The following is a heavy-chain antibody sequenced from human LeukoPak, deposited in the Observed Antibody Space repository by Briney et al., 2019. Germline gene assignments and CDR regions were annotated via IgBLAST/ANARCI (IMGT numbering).Heavy chain of an antibody. CDR3: ARDGPAYSFDY. Sequence: SCKASGYTFTGYYMHWVRQAPGKGLEWVSFISTSGSTTYYADSVKGRFTISRDNARNSLYLQMNSLRAEDTAVYSCARDGPAYSFDYWGQGTLVTVSS. D-gene: IGHD1-1*01. J-gene: IGHJ4*02. CDR2: ISTSGSTT. CDR1: GYTFTGYY. V-gene: IGHV3-48*03.